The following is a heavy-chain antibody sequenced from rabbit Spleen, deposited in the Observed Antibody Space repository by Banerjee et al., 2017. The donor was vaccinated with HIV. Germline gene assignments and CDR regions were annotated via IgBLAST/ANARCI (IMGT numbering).Heavy chain of an antibody. CDR3: ARGDTTYYRAINF. CDR1: GFDFSDRDV. CDR2: IYVDIPTT. Sequence: QEQLEESGRGLVRPEGSLTLTCKASGFDFSDRDVMCWVSQAPGKGLEWIGCIYVDIPTTYYAPWAKGRATISRTSSTTVILQMTSLAAADTATYFCARGDTTYYRAINFWGPGTLVTVS. J-gene: IGHJ4*01. V-gene: IGHV1S45*01. D-gene: IGHD1-1*01.